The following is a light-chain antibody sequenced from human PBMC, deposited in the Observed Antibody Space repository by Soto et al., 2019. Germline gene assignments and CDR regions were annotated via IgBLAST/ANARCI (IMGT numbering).Light chain of an antibody. V-gene: IGKV1-5*01. CDR3: QQYNSYPLT. Sequence: DIQMTQSPSTLSASVGDRVTITCRASQTFTSWLAWYQQKPGKVPNLLISDASALQSGVPSRFSGSGSGTEFTLTISSLQPDDFATYYCQQYNSYPLTFGGGTKVEIK. CDR1: QTFTSW. J-gene: IGKJ4*01. CDR2: DAS.